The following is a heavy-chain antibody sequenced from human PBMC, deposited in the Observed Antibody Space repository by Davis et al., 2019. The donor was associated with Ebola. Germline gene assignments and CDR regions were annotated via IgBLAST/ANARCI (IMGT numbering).Heavy chain of an antibody. D-gene: IGHD3-22*01. CDR2: IDTSGGTT. V-gene: IGHV3-48*03. CDR1: GFIFSSSE. J-gene: IGHJ4*02. CDR3: TKGDRDYSSSPFDY. Sequence: PGGSLRLSCAASGFIFSSSEMSWVRQAPGKGLEWVSFIDTSGGTTNYADSVKGRFTISRDNANNLLYLQMNSLRADDTALYSCTKGDRDYSSSPFDYWGQGTLVTVSS.